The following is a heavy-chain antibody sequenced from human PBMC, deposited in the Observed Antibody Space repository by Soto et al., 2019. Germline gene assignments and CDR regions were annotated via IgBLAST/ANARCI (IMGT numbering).Heavy chain of an antibody. CDR1: GFTFSSYS. CDR2: ISSSSSYI. J-gene: IGHJ5*02. Sequence: EVQLVESGGGLVKPGGSLRLSCAASGFTFSSYSMNWVRQAPGKGLEWVSSISSSSSYIYYADSVKGRFTISRDNAKDSLYLQMNSLRDEDTAVYYCARENYGSGVPGPWGQGTLVTVSS. D-gene: IGHD3-10*01. V-gene: IGHV3-21*01. CDR3: ARENYGSGVPGP.